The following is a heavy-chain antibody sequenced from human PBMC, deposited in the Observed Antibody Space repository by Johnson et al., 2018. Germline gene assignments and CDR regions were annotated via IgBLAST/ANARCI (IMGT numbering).Heavy chain of an antibody. CDR1: GFTFSAYG. V-gene: IGHV3-NL1*01. Sequence: QVQLVESGGGVVQPGRSLRLSCAASGFTFSAYGMHWVRQAPGKWLEWVSTIGADGTITHYRDSVKGRFTISSDNSKNPLYLPMNSLRAEDTAKYYCAKLHNGAYEAYFLQWGQGTLVSV. J-gene: IGHJ1*01. D-gene: IGHD4/OR15-4a*01. CDR2: IGADGTIT. CDR3: AKLHNGAYEAYFLQ.